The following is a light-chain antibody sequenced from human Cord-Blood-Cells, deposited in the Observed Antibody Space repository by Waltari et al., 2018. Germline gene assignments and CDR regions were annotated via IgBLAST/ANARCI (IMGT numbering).Light chain of an antibody. J-gene: IGLJ3*02. CDR2: EGS. V-gene: IGLV2-23*01. CDR1: SRDVGSSNL. Sequence: QSALTQTDSVSGSPGQSITIPCPETSRDVGSSNLTSWYQQHPGKAPKLMIYEGSKRPSGVANRFSGSKSGNTASLTISGLQAEDEADYYCCSYAGSSSWVFGGGTKLTVL. CDR3: CSYAGSSSWV.